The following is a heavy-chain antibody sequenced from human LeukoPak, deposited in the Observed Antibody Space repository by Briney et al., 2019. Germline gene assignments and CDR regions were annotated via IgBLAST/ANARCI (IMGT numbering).Heavy chain of an antibody. CDR1: GGSISNYY. CDR3: ARHGGNSGWYFDL. J-gene: IGHJ2*01. V-gene: IGHV4-59*01. Sequence: PSETLSLTCTVSGGSISNYYLSWIRQPPGKGLQWIGFSYHSGSTNYNPSLKSRVTMSVDTSKNQFSLKLNSVTAADTAVYYCARHGGNSGWYFDLWGRGTLVIVSS. D-gene: IGHD4-23*01. CDR2: SYHSGST.